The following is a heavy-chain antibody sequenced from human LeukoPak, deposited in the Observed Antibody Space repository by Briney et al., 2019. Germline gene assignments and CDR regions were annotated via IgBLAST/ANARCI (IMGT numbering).Heavy chain of an antibody. Sequence: SVKVSCKASGGTFSSYAISWVRQAPGQGLEWMGGIVPIFGTSNYAQKFQGRVTITTDESTSTAYMELSSLRSEDTAVYYCARGTYCSGGSCYSADYWGQGTLVTVSS. V-gene: IGHV1-69*05. CDR3: ARGTYCSGGSCYSADY. J-gene: IGHJ4*02. D-gene: IGHD2-15*01. CDR1: GGTFSSYA. CDR2: IVPIFGTS.